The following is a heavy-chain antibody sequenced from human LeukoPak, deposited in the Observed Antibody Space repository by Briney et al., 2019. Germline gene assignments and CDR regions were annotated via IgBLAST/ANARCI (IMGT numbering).Heavy chain of an antibody. CDR3: AKSRPMAYYFDY. J-gene: IGHJ4*02. D-gene: IGHD5-24*01. V-gene: IGHV3-23*01. CDR2: ISGSSGST. CDR1: GFTFSSYA. Sequence: GGSLRLSCAASGFTFSSYAMSWVRQAPGKGLEWASAISGSSGSTYYADSMKGRFTISRDNSRNTLYLQMNSLRADDTAVYYCAKSRPMAYYFDYWGQGTLVTVSS.